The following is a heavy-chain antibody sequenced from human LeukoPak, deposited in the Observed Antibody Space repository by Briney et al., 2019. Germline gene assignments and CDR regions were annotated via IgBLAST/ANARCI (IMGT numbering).Heavy chain of an antibody. V-gene: IGHV4-34*01. CDR2: ISHSGST. CDR1: GGSFSGYY. CDR3: ARGVSDQN. Sequence: SETLSLTCAVYGGSFSGYYWSWIRQSPGKGLEWIDEISHSGSTYYNPSLKSRVTISLDTSKNQFSLKLTSVTAADTAAYYCARGVSDQNWGQGTLVTVSS. J-gene: IGHJ4*02.